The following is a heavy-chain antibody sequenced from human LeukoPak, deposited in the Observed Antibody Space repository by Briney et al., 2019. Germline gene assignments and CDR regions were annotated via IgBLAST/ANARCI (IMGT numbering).Heavy chain of an antibody. CDR3: ARHCIAVACGWFDP. D-gene: IGHD6-19*01. V-gene: IGHV4-34*01. CDR2: IHDSGRT. Sequence: PSETLSLTCSLYSGSLSGYSWSWVRQSPGQGLEWIGEIHDSGRTDYNPSLKSRVTISRDTSKNQFSLKLSSVTAADTAVYYCARHCIAVACGWFDPWGQGTLVTVSS. J-gene: IGHJ5*02. CDR1: SGSLSGYS.